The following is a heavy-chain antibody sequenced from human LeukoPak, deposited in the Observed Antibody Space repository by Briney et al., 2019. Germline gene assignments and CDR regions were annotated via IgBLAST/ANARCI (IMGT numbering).Heavy chain of an antibody. D-gene: IGHD3-10*01. CDR3: ARGQYGSGKDI. V-gene: IGHV3-48*04. CDR1: GFPFRSYS. Sequence: GGSLRLSCVASGFPFRSYSIDWVRQAPGKGLEWVSYISESSSSIYYADSLKGRLTVSRDNAKNSLYLQMNSLRAEDTAVYYCARGQYGSGKDIWGQGTMVIVSS. J-gene: IGHJ3*02. CDR2: ISESSSSI.